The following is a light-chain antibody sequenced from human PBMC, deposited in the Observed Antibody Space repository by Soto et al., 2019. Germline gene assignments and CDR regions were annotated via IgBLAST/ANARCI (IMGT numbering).Light chain of an antibody. J-gene: IGLJ1*01. CDR2: EVT. V-gene: IGLV2-14*01. CDR1: SSDVGAYNY. Sequence: QSVLTQPASVSGSPGQSITISCTGTSSDVGAYNYVSWYQHLPGKVPKLLIYEVTNRPSGVSDRFSGSKSGNTASLTISGLHAEDEADYYCSSKRDSSTLFVFGTGTKVTVL. CDR3: SSKRDSSTLFV.